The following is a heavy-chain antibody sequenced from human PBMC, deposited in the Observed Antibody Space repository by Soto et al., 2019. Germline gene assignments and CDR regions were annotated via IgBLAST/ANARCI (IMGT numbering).Heavy chain of an antibody. CDR2: IWYDGSNK. CDR1: GFTFSSYG. CDR3: ARVIAVAGTEGYGMDV. V-gene: IGHV3-33*01. J-gene: IGHJ6*02. Sequence: QVQLVESGGGVVQPGRSLRLSCAASGFTFSSYGMHWVRQAPGKGLEWVAVIWYDGSNKYYADSVKGRFTISRDNSKNTLYMQMNSLRAEDTAVYYCARVIAVAGTEGYGMDVWGQGTTVTVSS. D-gene: IGHD6-19*01.